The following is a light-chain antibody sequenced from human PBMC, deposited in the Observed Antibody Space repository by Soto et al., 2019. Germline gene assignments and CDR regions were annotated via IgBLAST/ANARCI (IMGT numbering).Light chain of an antibody. CDR2: RAS. CDR1: QSINNN. CDR3: QQYNNWPRAT. V-gene: IGKV3-15*01. Sequence: EIVMTQSPATQSMSPGERANLCCXXSQSINNNLAWYQQKPGQAPRLFMFRASSRATGIPARFSGSGSGTEFNLTISSLQSEDFAVYYCQQYNNWPRATFGGGTQGGYQ. J-gene: IGKJ4*01.